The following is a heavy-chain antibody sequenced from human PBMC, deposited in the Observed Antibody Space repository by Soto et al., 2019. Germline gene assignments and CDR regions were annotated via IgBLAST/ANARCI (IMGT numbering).Heavy chain of an antibody. CDR1: GDSVSSNSAA. Sequence: QVQLQQSGPGLVKPSQTLSLTCAISGDSVSSNSAAWNWIRQSPSRGLEWLGRTYYRSKWYNDYAVTVKSRITINPDTSKNQFSLQLNSVTPEDTAVYYCARDPGITGTPWALYYFDYWGQGTLVTVSS. J-gene: IGHJ4*02. D-gene: IGHD1-7*01. CDR2: TYYRSKWYN. CDR3: ARDPGITGTPWALYYFDY. V-gene: IGHV6-1*01.